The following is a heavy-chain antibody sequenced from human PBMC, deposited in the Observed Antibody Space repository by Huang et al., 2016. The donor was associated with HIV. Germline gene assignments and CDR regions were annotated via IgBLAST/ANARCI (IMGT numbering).Heavy chain of an antibody. D-gene: IGHD5-12*01. Sequence: QVQLVQSGGEVKKPGASVKVSCKASGYRFISYDINWVRQALGQGLEWMGGISVYNGDTNFEQKFQGRPTMTSDTSTSTVYMELRSLRSDDTAVYYCARRSMRWLQWDYFDYWGQGTLVTVSP. J-gene: IGHJ4*02. CDR2: ISVYNGDT. V-gene: IGHV1-18*04. CDR1: GYRFISYD. CDR3: ARRSMRWLQWDYFDY.